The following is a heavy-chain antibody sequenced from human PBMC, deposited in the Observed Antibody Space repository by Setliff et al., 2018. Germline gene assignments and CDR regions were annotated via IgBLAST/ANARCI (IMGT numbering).Heavy chain of an antibody. CDR1: GVSISNYY. V-gene: IGHV4-59*01. CDR2: IQKSGGT. CDR3: ARLSWDGLRYHGLGV. J-gene: IGHJ6*02. D-gene: IGHD3-10*01. Sequence: SETLSLTCNVSGVSISNYYWSWIRQPPGKGLECIGYIQKSGGTNYNPSLKSRVTISVDTSTNQFSLKLRSVTAADTAVYYCARLSWDGLRYHGLGVWGQGTTVTVS.